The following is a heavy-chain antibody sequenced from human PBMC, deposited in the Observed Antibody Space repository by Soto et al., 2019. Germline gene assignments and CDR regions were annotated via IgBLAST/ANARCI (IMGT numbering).Heavy chain of an antibody. CDR3: GSTNYNPTRKSRVTISVDTSKNQFSLKLSSVTAADTAVYYCARLGEDIVVVPAAGGDYYYYYYMDV. V-gene: IGHV1-3*01. CDR2: INAGNGNT. Sequence: ASVKVSCKASGYTFTSYAMHWVRQAPGQRLEWMGWINAGNGNTKYSQKFQGRVTITRDTSASTAYMELSSLRSEDTAVYYCGSTNYNPTRKSRVTISVDTSKNQFSLKLSSVTAADTAVYYCARLGEDIVVVPAAGGDYYYYYYMDVWGKGTTVTVSS. J-gene: IGHJ6*03. D-gene: IGHD3-10*01. CDR1: GYTFTSYA.